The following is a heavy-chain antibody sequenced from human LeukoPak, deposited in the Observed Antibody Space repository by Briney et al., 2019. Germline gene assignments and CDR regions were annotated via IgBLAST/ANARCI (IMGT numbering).Heavy chain of an antibody. CDR3: ARRRGDAFAI. D-gene: IGHD3-10*01. J-gene: IGHJ3*02. Sequence: SETLSLTCTVSGGSISSSSYYWGWIRQPPGKGLEWIGSIYYSGSTYYNPSLKSRVTISVDTSKNQFSLKLSSVTAADTAVYYCARRRGDAFAIWGQGTMVTVSS. CDR1: GGSISSSSYY. CDR2: IYYSGST. V-gene: IGHV4-39*01.